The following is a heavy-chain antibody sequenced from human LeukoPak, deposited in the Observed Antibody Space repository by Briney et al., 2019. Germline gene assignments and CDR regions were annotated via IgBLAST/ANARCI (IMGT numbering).Heavy chain of an antibody. CDR3: ASLVNIAAAGDDAFDI. J-gene: IGHJ3*02. Sequence: GASVKVSCKASGYTFTGHYMHWVRQAPGQGLEWMGWINPNSGGTNYAQKFQGRVTMTRDTSISTAYMELSRLRSDDTAVYYCASLVNIAAAGDDAFDIWGQGTMVTVSS. V-gene: IGHV1-2*02. CDR1: GYTFTGHY. D-gene: IGHD6-13*01. CDR2: INPNSGGT.